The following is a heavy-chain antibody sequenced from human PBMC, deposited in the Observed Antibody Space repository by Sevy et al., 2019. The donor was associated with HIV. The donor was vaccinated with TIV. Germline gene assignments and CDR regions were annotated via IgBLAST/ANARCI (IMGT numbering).Heavy chain of an antibody. V-gene: IGHV3-23*01. Sequence: GGSLRLSCAASGXXFSSYAMSWVRXAPGKGLEWVSAIRGSGGSTYYADSVKGRFTISRDNSKNTLYLQMNSLRAEDTAVYYCAKDVNILTGYXFDXWGQGTLVTVSS. CDR3: AKDVNILTGYXFDX. D-gene: IGHD3-9*01. J-gene: IGHJ4*02. CDR2: IRGSGGST. CDR1: GXXFSSYA.